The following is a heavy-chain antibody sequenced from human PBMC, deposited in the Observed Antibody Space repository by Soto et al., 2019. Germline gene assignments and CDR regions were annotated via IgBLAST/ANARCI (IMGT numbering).Heavy chain of an antibody. V-gene: IGHV4-34*01. J-gene: IGHJ4*02. CDR1: GGSFSGYY. CDR2: IDHSGST. CDR3: AKDSWYFDL. Sequence: PSETLSLTCAVYGGSFSGYYWSWIRQSPEKGLEWIGEIDHSGSTNQDPSLKSRVSISVDTSKNQFSLKLRSLTAADTAVYYCAKDSWYFDLWSQGSQVTVSS. D-gene: IGHD6-13*01.